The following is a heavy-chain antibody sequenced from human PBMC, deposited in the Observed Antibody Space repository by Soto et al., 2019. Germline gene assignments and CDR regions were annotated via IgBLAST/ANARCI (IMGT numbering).Heavy chain of an antibody. J-gene: IGHJ4*02. Sequence: QVQLVESGGGVVQPGRSLRLSCAASGFTFSSYGMHWVRQAPGKGLEWMAVIWYDGNSKDYGDAVRGRFTVSRDNSKITLQLQMESLRAEDRAVYYCAIYSSSGEGFDFWGQGTLVPVSS. D-gene: IGHD7-27*01. CDR1: GFTFSSYG. CDR2: IWYDGNSK. CDR3: AIYSSSGEGFDF. V-gene: IGHV3-33*01.